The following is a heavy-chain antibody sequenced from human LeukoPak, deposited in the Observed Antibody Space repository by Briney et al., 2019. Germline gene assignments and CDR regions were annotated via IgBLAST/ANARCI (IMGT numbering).Heavy chain of an antibody. J-gene: IGHJ3*02. Sequence: GGSLRLSCAASGFTFSSYAMSWVRQAPGKGLEWVSAISGSGGSTYYADSVKGRFTISRDNSKNTLYLQMNSLRAEDTAVYYCAKARSESITIFGVAVDAFDIWGQGTMVTVSS. V-gene: IGHV3-23*01. D-gene: IGHD3-3*01. CDR3: AKARSESITIFGVAVDAFDI. CDR2: ISGSGGST. CDR1: GFTFSSYA.